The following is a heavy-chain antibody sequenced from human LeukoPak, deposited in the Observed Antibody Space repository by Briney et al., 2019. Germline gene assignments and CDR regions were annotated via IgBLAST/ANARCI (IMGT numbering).Heavy chain of an antibody. D-gene: IGHD5-24*01. J-gene: IGHJ4*02. Sequence: GGSLRLSCAASGFTFSSYSMNWVRQAPGKGLGWVSSISSSSSYIYYADSVKGRFTISRDNAKNSLYLQMNSLRAEDTAVYYCAISRDGYNCPFDYWGQGTLVTVSS. CDR2: ISSSSSYI. V-gene: IGHV3-21*01. CDR1: GFTFSSYS. CDR3: AISRDGYNCPFDY.